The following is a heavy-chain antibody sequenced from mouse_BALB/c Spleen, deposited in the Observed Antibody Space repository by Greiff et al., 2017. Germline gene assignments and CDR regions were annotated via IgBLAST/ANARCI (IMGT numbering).Heavy chain of an antibody. CDR1: GYSFTGYF. D-gene: IGHD2-4*01. CDR2: INPYNGDT. Sequence: VQLKQSGPELVKPGASVKISCKASGYSFTGYFMNWVMQSHGKSLEWIGRINPYNGDTFYNQKFKGKATLTVDKSSSTAHMELRSLASEDSAVYYCARWDDDYDVAWFAYWGQGTLVTVSA. J-gene: IGHJ3*01. V-gene: IGHV1-20*02. CDR3: ARWDDDYDVAWFAY.